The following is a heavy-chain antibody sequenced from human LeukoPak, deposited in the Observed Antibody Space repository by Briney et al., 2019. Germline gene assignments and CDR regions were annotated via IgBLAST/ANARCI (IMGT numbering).Heavy chain of an antibody. D-gene: IGHD3-22*01. Sequence: GGSLRLSCAASGSTFSSDWMTWVRQAPGKGLEWVSSISSSSSYIYYADSVKGRFTISRDNAKNSLYLQMNSLRAEDTAVYYCARGYYDSWYYFDYWGQGTLVTVSS. CDR3: ARGYYDSWYYFDY. CDR1: GSTFSSDW. CDR2: ISSSSSYI. V-gene: IGHV3-21*01. J-gene: IGHJ4*02.